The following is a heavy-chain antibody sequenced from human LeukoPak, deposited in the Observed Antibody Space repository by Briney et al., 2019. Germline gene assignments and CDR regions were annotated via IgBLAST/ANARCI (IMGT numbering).Heavy chain of an antibody. D-gene: IGHD2-21*02. J-gene: IGHJ4*02. CDR1: GGSISMYY. CDR3: ARESGLTFDY. V-gene: IGHV4-59*01. Sequence: PSETRSLTWTVAGGSISMYYWRWIRQPPGGGMEWIGYIYYSGSTNYNPSLKSRVPISVDTSKNQFSLKLSSVPAADRAVYYCARESGLTFDYWRQGTLVTVPS. CDR2: IYYSGST.